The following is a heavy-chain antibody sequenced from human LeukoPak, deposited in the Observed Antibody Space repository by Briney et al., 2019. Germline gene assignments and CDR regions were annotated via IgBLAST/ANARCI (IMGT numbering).Heavy chain of an antibody. D-gene: IGHD3-16*02. CDR2: IKQDGSEK. Sequence: PGGSLRLSCAASALTFSNYWIRWVRQAPGKGLEWMANIKQDGSEKYHVDSVKGRFTISRDNAKNSLYLQMNSLRGEDTALYYGARDVISTRLYDVFDIWGEGRMVTVSS. V-gene: IGHV3-7*01. CDR1: ALTFSNYW. CDR3: ARDVISTRLYDVFDI. J-gene: IGHJ3*02.